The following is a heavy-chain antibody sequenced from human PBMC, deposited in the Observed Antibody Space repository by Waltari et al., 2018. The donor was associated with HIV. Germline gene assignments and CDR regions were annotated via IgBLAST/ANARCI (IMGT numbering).Heavy chain of an antibody. CDR2: ISAYNGNT. D-gene: IGHD6-6*01. J-gene: IGHJ5*02. V-gene: IGHV1-18*01. CDR3: ARVAYSTSTNWFDP. Sequence: QVQLLQSGAEVKTPGASVKVSCKASGYTFTSFGISWVRQAPGQGLEWMGWISAYNGNTDYAQKLQGRVTMTTDTSTSTAYMELRSLKSDDTAVYYCARVAYSTSTNWFDPWGQGTLVTVSS. CDR1: GYTFTSFG.